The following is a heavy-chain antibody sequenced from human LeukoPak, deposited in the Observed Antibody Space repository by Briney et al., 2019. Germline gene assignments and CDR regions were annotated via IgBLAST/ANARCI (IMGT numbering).Heavy chain of an antibody. D-gene: IGHD3-16*02. CDR2: INPNSGGT. V-gene: IGHV1-2*02. CDR3: ARSFRDYVWGSYRYTGGYAFDI. CDR1: GYTFTGYY. J-gene: IGHJ3*02. Sequence: GASVKVSCTASGYTFTGYYMHWVRQAPGQGLEWMGWINPNSGGTNYAQKFQGRVTMTRDTSISTAYMELRRLRSDDTAVYYCARSFRDYVWGSYRYTGGYAFDIWGQGTMVTVSS.